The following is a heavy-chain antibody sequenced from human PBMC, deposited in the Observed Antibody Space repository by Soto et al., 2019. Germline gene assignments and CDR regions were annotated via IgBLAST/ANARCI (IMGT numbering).Heavy chain of an antibody. Sequence: ASVKVSCKTSGYTFSNYAISWVRQAPGQGLEWMGWVSPYNGNANYTEKFQGRVSMTTDTSTTTAYMELTSLTSDDTAIYYCAREISLIMAAPDYWGQGTLVTVSS. CDR3: AREISLIMAAPDY. J-gene: IGHJ4*02. CDR1: GYTFSNYA. V-gene: IGHV1-18*04. CDR2: VSPYNGNA. D-gene: IGHD2-8*01.